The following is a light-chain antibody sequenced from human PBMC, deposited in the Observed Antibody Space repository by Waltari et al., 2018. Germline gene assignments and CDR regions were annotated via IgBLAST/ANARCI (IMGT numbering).Light chain of an antibody. J-gene: IGKJ1*01. CDR1: KTINSKH. Sequence: EILLTKSPGTMSLYPADRAITPCRASKTINSKHLAWYQQKPGQAPRLLIHGASSRAIGIPDRFFGSGSGTDFTLTISRLEPEDSGVYYCQQYSASTGTFGQGTKVEIK. CDR3: QQYSASTGT. CDR2: GAS. V-gene: IGKV3-20*01.